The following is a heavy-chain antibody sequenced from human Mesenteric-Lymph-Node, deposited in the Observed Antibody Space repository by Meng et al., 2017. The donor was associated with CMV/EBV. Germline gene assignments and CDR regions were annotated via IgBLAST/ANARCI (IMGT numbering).Heavy chain of an antibody. CDR3: AKDQTGGTTWLDP. D-gene: IGHD1-14*01. V-gene: IGHV3-33*06. J-gene: IGHJ5*02. Sequence: LSLTCAASGFTFSRSGMHWVRQAPGKGLEWVALIWYDGSNKYYADSVKGRFTISRDNSKNTLYLQMNSLRAEDTAVYYCAKDQTGGTTWLDPWGQGTLVTVSS. CDR2: IWYDGSNK. CDR1: GFTFSRSG.